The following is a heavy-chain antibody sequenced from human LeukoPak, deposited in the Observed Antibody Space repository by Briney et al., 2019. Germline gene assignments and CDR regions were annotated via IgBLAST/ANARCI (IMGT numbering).Heavy chain of an antibody. Sequence: HPGGSLKHSCAASGFTFSPYEMNWVRQAPGKGLEWVSYISNTDSNTYYADSVRGRFTISRDNAKNSLYLQMNSLGAEDTAVYYCVREGSLDNFDYWGQGTLVTVSS. CDR2: ISNTDSNT. J-gene: IGHJ4*02. V-gene: IGHV3-48*03. D-gene: IGHD3-9*01. CDR3: VREGSLDNFDY. CDR1: GFTFSPYE.